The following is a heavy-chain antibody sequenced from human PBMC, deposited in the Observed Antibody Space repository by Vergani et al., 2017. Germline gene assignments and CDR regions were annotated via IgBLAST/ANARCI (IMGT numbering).Heavy chain of an antibody. Sequence: QVQLQESGPGLVKPSQTLSLTCTVSGGSISSGGYYWSWIRQHPGKGLEWIGYIYFSGSTYYNPSLKRRVTISVDTSKNQFSLKLSSVTAADTAVYYCARDGRAYYDFWSGSVYYYMDVWGKGTTVTVSS. V-gene: IGHV4-31*03. D-gene: IGHD3-3*01. CDR3: ARDGRAYYDFWSGSVYYYMDV. J-gene: IGHJ6*03. CDR1: GGSISSGGYY. CDR2: IYFSGST.